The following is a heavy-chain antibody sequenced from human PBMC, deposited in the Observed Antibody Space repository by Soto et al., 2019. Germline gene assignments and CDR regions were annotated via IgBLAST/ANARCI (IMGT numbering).Heavy chain of an antibody. CDR3: AKMGVATISPYYMDV. J-gene: IGHJ6*03. Sequence: GGSLRLSCAASGFTFSSYAMSWVRQAPGKGLEWVSAISGSGGSTYYADSVKGRFTISRDSSKNTLHLQMNSLRAEDTAVYYCAKMGVATISPYYMDVWGKGTTVTVSS. CDR1: GFTFSSYA. D-gene: IGHD5-12*01. V-gene: IGHV3-23*01. CDR2: ISGSGGST.